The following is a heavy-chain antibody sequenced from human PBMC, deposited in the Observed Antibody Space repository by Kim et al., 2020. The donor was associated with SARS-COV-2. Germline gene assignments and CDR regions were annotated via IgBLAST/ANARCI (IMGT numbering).Heavy chain of an antibody. CDR3: ARDQDSGWFDP. V-gene: IGHV1-2*02. CDR1: GYTFNGNY. J-gene: IGHJ5*02. CDR2: INPKSGGT. Sequence: ASVKVSCKASGYTFNGNYMHWVRQAPGQGLEWMGWINPKSGGTNYAQKFQGRVTMTRDTSISTVYMEMSRLRSDDTAVYYCARDQDSGWFDPWGQGTLVTVSS.